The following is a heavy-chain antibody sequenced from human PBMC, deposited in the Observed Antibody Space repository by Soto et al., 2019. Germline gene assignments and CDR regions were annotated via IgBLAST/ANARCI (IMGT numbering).Heavy chain of an antibody. V-gene: IGHV3-15*01. CDR3: TTEERYGDYLKYYYGMDA. CDR1: AFTSINAW. Sequence: GGSLRLSCAASAFTSINAWVTWVRQAPGKGLEWVGRIKSKTDGGTTVYAAPVKGRFTISRDDSKTTLYLQMNSLKTEDTAVYYCTTEERYGDYLKYYYGMDAWGQGTTVTVSS. D-gene: IGHD4-17*01. J-gene: IGHJ6*02. CDR2: IKSKTDGGTT.